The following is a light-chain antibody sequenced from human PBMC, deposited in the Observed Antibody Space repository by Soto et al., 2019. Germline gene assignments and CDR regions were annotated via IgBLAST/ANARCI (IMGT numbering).Light chain of an antibody. J-gene: IGLJ1*01. CDR1: SSNIGAGYD. Sequence: QSVLTQPPSVSGAPGQRVTISCTGSSSNIGAGYDVPWYQQLPGTAPKLLIYGNNNRPSGVPDRFAGSKSATSAAIAITGVQAEEEDDYYCLSPESSLSGSSVFGAGTKLTVL. CDR2: GNN. V-gene: IGLV1-40*01. CDR3: LSPESSLSGSSV.